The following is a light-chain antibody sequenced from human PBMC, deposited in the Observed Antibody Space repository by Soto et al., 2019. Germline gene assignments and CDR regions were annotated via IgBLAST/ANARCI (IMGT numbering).Light chain of an antibody. Sequence: IVMTQSPGTLSLSPGERASLSCRASQSVGDYLAWYQQKPGQAPRLLIYDASNRAAGVPYRFRGSGSGTDFTLTISSVEPEDFGVYYCQQRSDWPPITFGQGTRLEIK. V-gene: IGKV3-11*01. CDR1: QSVGDY. J-gene: IGKJ5*01. CDR3: QQRSDWPPIT. CDR2: DAS.